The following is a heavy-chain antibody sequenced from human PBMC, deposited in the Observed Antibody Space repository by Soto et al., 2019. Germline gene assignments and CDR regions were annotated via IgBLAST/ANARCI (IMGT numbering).Heavy chain of an antibody. Sequence: QVQLVQSGAEVKKPGASVKVSCKAPGYTFTSYGISWVRQAPGQGLEWMGWISAYNGNTNYAQKLQGRVNMTTDTSTSTAYRELRSLRSDDTAVYYCARRLNDEWPIDYWGQGTLVTVSS. D-gene: IGHD3-3*01. CDR3: ARRLNDEWPIDY. CDR2: ISAYNGNT. CDR1: GYTFTSYG. J-gene: IGHJ4*02. V-gene: IGHV1-18*01.